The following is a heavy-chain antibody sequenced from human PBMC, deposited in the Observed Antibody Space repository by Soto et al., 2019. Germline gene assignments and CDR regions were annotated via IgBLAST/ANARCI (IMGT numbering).Heavy chain of an antibody. CDR3: ARDVTVNTLDYYYGMDV. CDR1: GFTFSSYS. CDR2: ISSSSSYI. J-gene: IGHJ6*02. Sequence: SGGSLRLSCAASGFTFSSYSMNWVRQAPGKGLEWVSSISSSSSYIYYADSVKGRFTISRDNAKNSLYLQMNSLRAEDTAVYYCARDVTVNTLDYYYGMDVWGQGTRVTVSS. V-gene: IGHV3-21*01. D-gene: IGHD4-17*01.